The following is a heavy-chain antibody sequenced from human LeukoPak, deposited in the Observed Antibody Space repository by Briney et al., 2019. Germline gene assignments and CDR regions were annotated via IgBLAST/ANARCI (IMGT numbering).Heavy chain of an antibody. Sequence: GESLKISCKGSGYSFTTYWISWVRQMPGKGLEWMGRIDPSDSYTNYSPSFQGHVTISVDKSVSTAYLQWSSLKASDTAMYYCARQGGFYDNRGYNDAFDIWGQGTVVTVSS. V-gene: IGHV5-10-1*01. CDR1: GYSFTTYW. CDR2: IDPSDSYT. CDR3: ARQGGFYDNRGYNDAFDI. D-gene: IGHD3-22*01. J-gene: IGHJ3*02.